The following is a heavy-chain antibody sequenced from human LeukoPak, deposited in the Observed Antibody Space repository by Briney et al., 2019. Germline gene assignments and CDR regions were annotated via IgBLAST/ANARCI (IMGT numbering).Heavy chain of an antibody. V-gene: IGHV1-18*01. Sequence: ASVKVSCKASGYTFTSYGISWVRQAPGQGLEWMGLISAYDGNTNYAQKLQGRVTMATDTSTSTAYMELRSLRSDDTAVYYCARAGKQQLVYDYWGQGTLVTVSS. D-gene: IGHD6-13*01. J-gene: IGHJ4*02. CDR2: ISAYDGNT. CDR3: ARAGKQQLVYDY. CDR1: GYTFTSYG.